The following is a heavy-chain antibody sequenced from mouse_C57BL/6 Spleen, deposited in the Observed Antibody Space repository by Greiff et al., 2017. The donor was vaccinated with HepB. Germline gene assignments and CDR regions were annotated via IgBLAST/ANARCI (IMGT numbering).Heavy chain of an antibody. D-gene: IGHD3-3*01. CDR2: IDPETGGT. CDR1: GYTFTDYE. V-gene: IGHV1-15*01. J-gene: IGHJ3*01. CDR3: TEGLFAY. Sequence: QVHVKQSGAELVRPGASVTLSCKASGYTFTDYEMHWVKQTPVHGLEWIGAIDPETGGTAYNQKFKGKAILTADKSSSTAYMELRSLTSEDSAVYYCTEGLFAYWGQGTLVTVSA.